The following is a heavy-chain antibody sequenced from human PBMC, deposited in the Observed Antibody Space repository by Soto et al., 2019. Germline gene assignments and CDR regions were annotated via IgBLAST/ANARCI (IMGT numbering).Heavy chain of an antibody. Sequence: GASVKVSCKASGFTFTSSAMQWVRQARGRRLEWIGWIVVGSGNTNYAQKFQERVTITRDMSTSTAYMELSSLRSEDTAVYYCARALGYCSGGSCYSGFTEHYYFDYWGQGTLVTVSS. CDR3: ARALGYCSGGSCYSGFTEHYYFDY. CDR1: GFTFTSSA. CDR2: IVVGSGNT. J-gene: IGHJ4*02. V-gene: IGHV1-58*02. D-gene: IGHD2-15*01.